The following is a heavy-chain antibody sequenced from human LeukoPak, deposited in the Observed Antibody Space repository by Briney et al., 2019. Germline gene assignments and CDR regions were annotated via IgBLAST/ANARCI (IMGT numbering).Heavy chain of an antibody. V-gene: IGHV3-11*01. Sequence: GGSLRLSCAVSGFTFSDSYMTWLRQAPGKGLESLSYISPSGTDISHADSVKGRFTISRDNAKNSLYLQMNSLRAEDTALYYCARDFVGDAFDIWGQGTMVTVSS. CDR2: ISPSGTDI. D-gene: IGHD1-26*01. CDR3: ARDFVGDAFDI. J-gene: IGHJ3*02. CDR1: GFTFSDSY.